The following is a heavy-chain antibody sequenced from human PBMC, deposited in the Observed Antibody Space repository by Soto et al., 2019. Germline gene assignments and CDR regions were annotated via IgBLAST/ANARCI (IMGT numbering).Heavy chain of an antibody. CDR2: IYFDGITT. Sequence: VGSLRLSCTASGFTFTTHWMHWVRQAPGKGLVWVSRIYFDGITTNYADSVKGRLTVSRDNAKNTVYLHVNTLRDEDTAVYYCARGGAMGVDYWGQGTLVTVSS. V-gene: IGHV3-74*01. CDR3: ARGGAMGVDY. CDR1: GFTFTTHW. J-gene: IGHJ4*02. D-gene: IGHD1-26*01.